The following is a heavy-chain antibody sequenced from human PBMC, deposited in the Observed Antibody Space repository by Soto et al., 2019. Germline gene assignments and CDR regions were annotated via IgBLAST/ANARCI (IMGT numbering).Heavy chain of an antibody. V-gene: IGHV1-8*01. D-gene: IGHD3-16*01. CDR1: GYTFTSYD. CDR2: MNPNSGNT. CDR3: ARGLFGLDYPDPNWFDP. J-gene: IGHJ5*02. Sequence: VASVKVSCKASGYTFTSYDINWVRQATGQGLEWMGWMNPNSGNTGYAQKFQGRVTMTRNTSISTAYMELSSLRSEDTAVYYCARGLFGLDYPDPNWFDPWGQGTLVTVSS.